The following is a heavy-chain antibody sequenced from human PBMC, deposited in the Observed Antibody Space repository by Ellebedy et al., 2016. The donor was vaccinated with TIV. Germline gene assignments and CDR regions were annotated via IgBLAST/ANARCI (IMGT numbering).Heavy chain of an antibody. J-gene: IGHJ4*02. CDR1: GYSFINYA. D-gene: IGHD2-21*01. CDR2: ISPDNGNT. V-gene: IGHV1-18*01. Sequence: AASVKVSCKASGYSFINYAFSWVRQAPGQGLEWMGWISPDNGNTDYAQRFQGRVTMTTDTSAGTAYMELRSLTSDDTAFYYCARGLFFDYWGQGTLVTVSS. CDR3: ARGLFFDY.